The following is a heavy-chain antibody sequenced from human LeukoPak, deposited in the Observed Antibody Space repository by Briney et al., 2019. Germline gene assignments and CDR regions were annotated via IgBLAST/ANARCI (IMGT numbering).Heavy chain of an antibody. CDR2: ICHDGSHK. D-gene: IGHD3-10*01. J-gene: IGHJ4*02. CDR1: GVAFNTYA. V-gene: IGHV3-33*01. Sequence: GGSLRLSCAASGVAFNTYAMHWVRQAPGQGLEWVALICHDGSHKFYSNPVRGQFTISRDNSKNTVSLQMNNLRPEDTAVYYCAREIFGPGSYPDFWGQGTLVTVSS. CDR3: AREIFGPGSYPDF.